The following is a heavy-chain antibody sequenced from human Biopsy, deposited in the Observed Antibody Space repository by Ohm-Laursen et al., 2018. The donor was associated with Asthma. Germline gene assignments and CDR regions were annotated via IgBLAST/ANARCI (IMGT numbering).Heavy chain of an antibody. D-gene: IGHD5-12*01. V-gene: IGHV3-30*18. CDR3: AKRRGYSGHDNDY. J-gene: IGHJ4*02. CDR2: ISYDGNHK. Sequence: SMRLSCAASGFMFRSFGIHWVRQAPGKGLEWVAVISYDGNHKFYEDSVKGRFTISRDNSKNTLYLQMNSLRTEDTAVYYCAKRRGYSGHDNDYWGQGTLVIVSS. CDR1: GFMFRSFG.